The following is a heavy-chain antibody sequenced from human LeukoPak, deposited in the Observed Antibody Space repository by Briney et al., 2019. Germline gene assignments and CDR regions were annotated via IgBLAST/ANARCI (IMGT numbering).Heavy chain of an antibody. CDR3: VRRVVVVTANDKSDAFDV. J-gene: IGHJ3*01. V-gene: IGHV4-59*01. CDR1: GGSISSYY. CDR2: IYYTGSS. D-gene: IGHD2-21*02. Sequence: SETLSLTCTVSGGSISSYYWNWIRQPPGEGLEGIGYIYYTGSSNYNPSLKSRVTISLDTSKNQFSLKLSSVTAADTAVYYCVRRVVVVTANDKSDAFDVWGQGTVVTVSS.